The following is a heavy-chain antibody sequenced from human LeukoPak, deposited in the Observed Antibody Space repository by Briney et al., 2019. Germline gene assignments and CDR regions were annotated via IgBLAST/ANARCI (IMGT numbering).Heavy chain of an antibody. CDR2: DYYSGSS. V-gene: IGHV4-59*01. CDR3: ARDLKLDGSSGYYAFDI. CDR1: GGSITDYY. Sequence: SETLSLTCTVSGGSITDYYWGWIRQPPGRGLEWIGYDYYSGSSNYNPSLKSRVTISLDTSKNQFSLKMSSVTAADTAVYYCARDLKLDGSSGYYAFDIWGQGKMVTVSS. J-gene: IGHJ3*02. D-gene: IGHD3-22*01.